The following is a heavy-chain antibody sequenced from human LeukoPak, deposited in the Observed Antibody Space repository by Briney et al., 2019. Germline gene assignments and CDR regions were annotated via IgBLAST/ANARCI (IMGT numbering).Heavy chain of an antibody. CDR1: GFTFSSYS. V-gene: IGHV3-48*01. Sequence: GGSLRLSCAASGFTFSSYSMNWVRQAPGKGLEWVSYISSSSSTIYYADSVKGRFTISRDNAKNSLYLRMNSLRAEDTAVYYCARDFYYDSSGPFDYWGQGTLVTVSS. CDR3: ARDFYYDSSGPFDY. CDR2: ISSSSSTI. D-gene: IGHD3-22*01. J-gene: IGHJ4*02.